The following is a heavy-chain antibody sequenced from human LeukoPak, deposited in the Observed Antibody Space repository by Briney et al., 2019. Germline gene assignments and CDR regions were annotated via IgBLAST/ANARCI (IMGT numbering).Heavy chain of an antibody. CDR3: ARDLGVGAFDI. CDR1: GGSISSGSYY. J-gene: IGHJ3*02. V-gene: IGHV4-61*02. CDR2: IYTSGST. Sequence: SETLSLTCTVSGGSISSGSYYWSWIRQPAGKGLEWIGRIYTSGSTNYNPSLKSRVTISVDTSKNQFSLKLSSVTAADTAVHYCARDLGVGAFDIWGQGTMVTVSS.